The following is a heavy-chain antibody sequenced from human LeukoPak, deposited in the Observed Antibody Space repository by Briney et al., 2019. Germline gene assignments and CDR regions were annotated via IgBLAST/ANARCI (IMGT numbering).Heavy chain of an antibody. Sequence: GGSLRLSCAASGFTFSSYGMHWVRQAPGKGLEWVAVISYDGSNKYYADSVKGRFTISRDNSKNTLYLQMSSLRAEDTAVYYCAKDRLLLRGRSYFDNWGKEPLVTVSP. CDR3: AKDRLLLRGRSYFDN. CDR2: ISYDGSNK. CDR1: GFTFSSYG. V-gene: IGHV3-30*18. J-gene: IGHJ4*02. D-gene: IGHD2-21*01.